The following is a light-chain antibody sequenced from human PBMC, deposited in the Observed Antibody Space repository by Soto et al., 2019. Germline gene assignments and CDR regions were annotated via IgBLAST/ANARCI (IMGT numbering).Light chain of an antibody. CDR1: SLHSTYA. J-gene: IGLJ2*01. V-gene: IGLV4-69*01. Sequence: QLVLTQSPSASASLGASVKLTCTLSSLHSTYAIAWHQQQPEKGPRYLMKLNSDGSHSKGDGIPDRFSGSSSGAERYLTISSLQSEDEADYYCQTWGTGIQVIFGGGTKLTVL. CDR3: QTWGTGIQVI. CDR2: LNSDGSH.